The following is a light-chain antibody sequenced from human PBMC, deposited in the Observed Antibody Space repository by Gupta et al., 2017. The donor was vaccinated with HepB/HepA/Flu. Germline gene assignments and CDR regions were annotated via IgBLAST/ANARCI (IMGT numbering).Light chain of an antibody. J-gene: IGLJ1*01. CDR3: AGWDDSLSGYV. Sequence: TVLSPQPSASETPGLWATISYSGSISNLGNHNEYWYQQLPGTAPKLLIYNNNQRPSGVPDRFSGSKSGTTASLAISGLRSEDEADYYCAGWDDSLSGYVFGAGTKVTVL. CDR2: NNN. CDR1: ISNLGNHN. V-gene: IGLV1-47*02.